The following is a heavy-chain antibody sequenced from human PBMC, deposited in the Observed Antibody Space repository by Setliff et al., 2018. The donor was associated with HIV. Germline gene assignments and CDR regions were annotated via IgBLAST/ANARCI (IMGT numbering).Heavy chain of an antibody. CDR1: GGSISSGSYY. CDR2: IYDVGTT. Sequence: SETLPLTCTVSGGSISSGSYYWGWIRQPPGKGLEWKVNIYDVGTTFYNPSLKRRVTLTVDTSKNQYSLKLSFVTAADPAVYYCASAVCGGDSYSRLNWFDPWGQGTLVTVTS. CDR3: ASAVCGGDSYSRLNWFDP. J-gene: IGHJ5*02. D-gene: IGHD2-21*02. V-gene: IGHV4-39*01.